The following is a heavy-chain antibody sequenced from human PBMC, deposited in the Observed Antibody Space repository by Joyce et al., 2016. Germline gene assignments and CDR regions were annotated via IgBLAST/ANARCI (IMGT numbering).Heavy chain of an antibody. J-gene: IGHJ1*01. CDR1: GGTFSTSA. D-gene: IGHD1-20*01. CDR3: ARAGTLTKGATVTGVYFQQ. V-gene: IGHV1-69*01. CDR2: IIPFRDTT. Sequence: QVQLVQSGAEVKKPGSSVKVSCKISGGTFSTSAMTWVRQAPGQGLGWVGGIIPFRDTTNYAPNFQGRVTITADESTSTSYMDLTSLRSDDTAIYYCARAGTLTKGATVTGVYFQQWGQGTLVTVSS.